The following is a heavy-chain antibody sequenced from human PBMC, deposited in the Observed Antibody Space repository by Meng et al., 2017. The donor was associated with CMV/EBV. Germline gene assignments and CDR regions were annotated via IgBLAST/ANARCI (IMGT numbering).Heavy chain of an antibody. D-gene: IGHD1-26*01. CDR1: GFTFSSYE. V-gene: IGHV3-48*03. CDR3: ARKGSGYYYYYAMDV. Sequence: GGSLRLSCAASGFTFSSYEMNWVRQAPGKGLEWVSYSDGATTIYYADSVKGRFTISRDNAKNSLYLQMNSLRAEDTAVYYCARKGSGYYYYYAMDVWGQGTTVTVSS. CDR2: SDGATTI. J-gene: IGHJ6*02.